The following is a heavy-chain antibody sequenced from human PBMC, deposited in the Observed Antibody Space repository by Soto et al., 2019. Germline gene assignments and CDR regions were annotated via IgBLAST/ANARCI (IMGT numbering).Heavy chain of an antibody. J-gene: IGHJ6*02. V-gene: IGHV3-23*01. CDR1: GFTFSSYT. Sequence: EVQLLESGGGLVQPGGSLRLSCSASGFTFSSYTMTWVRQAPGKGLERVSSVVGSGESTYYADSVKGRFTISRDNSRNMLYLEMNILGPEDTALYYCARDHNWGSNGHLDVWGQGTAVTVSS. CDR2: VVGSGEST. CDR3: ARDHNWGSNGHLDV. D-gene: IGHD1-1*01.